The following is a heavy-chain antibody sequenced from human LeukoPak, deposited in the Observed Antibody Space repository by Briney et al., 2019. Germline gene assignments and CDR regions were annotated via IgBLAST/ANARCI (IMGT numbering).Heavy chain of an antibody. CDR3: AADLGSGSYFGPFGY. D-gene: IGHD1-26*01. V-gene: IGHV1-58*02. Sequence: GASVKVSCKASGFTFTSSAMQWVRQARGQRVEWIGWIVVGSGNTNYAQKFQERVTITRDMSTSTAYMELSSLRSEDTAVYYCAADLGSGSYFGPFGYWGQGTLVTVSS. CDR1: GFTFTSSA. J-gene: IGHJ4*02. CDR2: IVVGSGNT.